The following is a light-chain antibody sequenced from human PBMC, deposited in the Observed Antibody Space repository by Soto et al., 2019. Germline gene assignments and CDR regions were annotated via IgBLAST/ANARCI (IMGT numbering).Light chain of an antibody. J-gene: IGKJ1*01. CDR1: QSVSSSY. CDR3: QQYGSSPQT. Sequence: EIVLTQSPGTLSLSPGERATLSCRASQSVSSSYLAWYLQKPGQAPRLLIYGASSRATGIPDRFSGSGSGTDFTLTISSLEHEEFAVYYCQQYGSSPQTFGQGTKVEI. V-gene: IGKV3-20*01. CDR2: GAS.